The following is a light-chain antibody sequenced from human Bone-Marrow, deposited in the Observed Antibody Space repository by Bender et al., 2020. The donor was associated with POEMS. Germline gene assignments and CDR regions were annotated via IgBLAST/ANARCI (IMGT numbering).Light chain of an antibody. CDR3: TSYGSSINNCVV. CDR2: EVT. CDR1: SSYTSPYKY. Sequence: QSALTQPASVSGSPGQSITVSCTGTSSYTSPYKYVSWYQHRPGKAPKLLMYEVTARPSGVPDRFSGSKSGNTESLTVSGLQAGDGAVYYCTSYGSSINNCVVFGGGTKLTVL. J-gene: IGLJ2*01. V-gene: IGLV2-8*01.